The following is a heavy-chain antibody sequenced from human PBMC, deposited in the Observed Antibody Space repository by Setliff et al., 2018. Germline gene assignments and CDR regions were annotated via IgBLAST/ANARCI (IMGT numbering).Heavy chain of an antibody. CDR3: VRDLHWGFDY. D-gene: IGHD7-27*01. V-gene: IGHV3-30*02. CDR2: IRYDGNNK. Sequence: GGSLRLSCAASGFTFSSYGMHWVRQAPGKGLEWVSFIRYDGNNKYYVDSVKGQFTISRDNSKNTLYLQMNSLRAEDTAVYYCVRDLHWGFDYWGLGTLVTVSS. CDR1: GFTFSSYG. J-gene: IGHJ4*02.